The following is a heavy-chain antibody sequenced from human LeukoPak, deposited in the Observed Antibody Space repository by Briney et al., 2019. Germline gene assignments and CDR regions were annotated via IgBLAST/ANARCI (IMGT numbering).Heavy chain of an antibody. CDR1: GFTFGSYW. CDR3: ARAPSEIGGYYPEYFRH. J-gene: IGHJ1*01. D-gene: IGHD3-22*01. V-gene: IGHV3-74*01. Sequence: PGGSLRLSCAASGFTFGSYWMHWVRQAPGKGLGWVSRIKSDGSTRYADSVKGRFTISRDNAKNTVSLQMTSLRAEDTGAYYCARAPSEIGGYYPEYFRHWGQGTLVIVSS. CDR2: IKSDGST.